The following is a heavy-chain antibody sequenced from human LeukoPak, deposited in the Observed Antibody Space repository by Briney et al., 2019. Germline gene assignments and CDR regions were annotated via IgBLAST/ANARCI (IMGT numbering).Heavy chain of an antibody. Sequence: GASVKVSCKASGYTFTSYGISWVRQAPGQGLEWMGWISAYNGNTNYAQKLQGRVTMTTDTSTSTAYMELRSLRSDDTAVYYCARPLRPMGYYYYYYYMDVWGKGTTVTISS. CDR1: GYTFTSYG. J-gene: IGHJ6*03. CDR3: ARPLRPMGYYYYYYYMDV. D-gene: IGHD3-3*01. V-gene: IGHV1-18*01. CDR2: ISAYNGNT.